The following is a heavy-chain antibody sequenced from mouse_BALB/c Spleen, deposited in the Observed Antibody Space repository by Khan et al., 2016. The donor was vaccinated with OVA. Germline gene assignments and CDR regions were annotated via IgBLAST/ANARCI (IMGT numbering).Heavy chain of an antibody. Sequence: QIQLVQSGTELLKPGTSVKLSCKASGYSFTNYDINWVRQRPEQGLEWIGWIFPGNGNIQYNETFKDKATLTIDKSSSTAYMRLSRLTYEDSGIYFCARGDSVKFDSWGQGTILTVSS. CDR1: GYSFTNYD. D-gene: IGHD3-3*01. CDR3: ARGDSVKFDS. V-gene: IGHV1-84*01. J-gene: IGHJ2*01. CDR2: IFPGNGNI.